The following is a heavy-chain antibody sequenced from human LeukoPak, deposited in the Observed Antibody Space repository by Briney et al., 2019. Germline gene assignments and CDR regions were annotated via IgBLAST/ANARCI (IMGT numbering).Heavy chain of an antibody. J-gene: IGHJ4*02. CDR3: ARHKGSSWSYYFDY. V-gene: IGHV4-59*08. Sequence: SETLSLTCIVSGASISDYYWSWIRQPPGKGLEWIGYIYYSGSTNYNPSLKSRVTISVDTSKNQFSLKLSSVTAADTAVYYCARHKGSSWSYYFDYWGQGTLVTVSS. CDR2: IYYSGST. D-gene: IGHD6-13*01. CDR1: GASISDYY.